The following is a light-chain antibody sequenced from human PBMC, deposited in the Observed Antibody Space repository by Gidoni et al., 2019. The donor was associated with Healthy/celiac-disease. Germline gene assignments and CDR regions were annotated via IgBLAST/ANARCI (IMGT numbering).Light chain of an antibody. Sequence: QSALTPPASASGSPGQSITISCTGASSDVGGYNYVSWYQQHPGKAPKLMIYDVSNRPSGVSNRFSGSKSGNTASLTISGLQAEDEADYYCSSYTSSSTQVFGTGTKVTVL. CDR1: SSDVGGYNY. V-gene: IGLV2-14*03. CDR3: SSYTSSSTQV. J-gene: IGLJ1*01. CDR2: DVS.